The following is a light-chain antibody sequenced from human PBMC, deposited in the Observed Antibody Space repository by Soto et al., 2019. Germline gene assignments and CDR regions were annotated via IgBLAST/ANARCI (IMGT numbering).Light chain of an antibody. Sequence: DIQMTQSPSTLSASVGDRVTITCRASQSIGTWVAWYQQKPGEAPKFLIYDVSTLDSGVPSRFSGSGSGTEFTLTISGLQPDDFATSYCQQYSSFSWTFGHGTKV. CDR2: DVS. CDR1: QSIGTW. J-gene: IGKJ1*01. V-gene: IGKV1-5*01. CDR3: QQYSSFSWT.